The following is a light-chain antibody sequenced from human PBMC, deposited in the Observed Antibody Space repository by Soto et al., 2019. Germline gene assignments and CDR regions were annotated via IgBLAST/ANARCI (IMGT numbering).Light chain of an antibody. Sequence: ETVLSQSPATLSVSPGERATLSCRASQSVSSNLAWYQQKPGQAPRLLIYGASSRATGIPDRFSGSGSGTDFTLTISRLEPEDFAVYYCQLYGSSPWTFGQGTKVHIK. CDR1: QSVSSN. V-gene: IGKV3-20*01. CDR3: QLYGSSPWT. CDR2: GAS. J-gene: IGKJ1*01.